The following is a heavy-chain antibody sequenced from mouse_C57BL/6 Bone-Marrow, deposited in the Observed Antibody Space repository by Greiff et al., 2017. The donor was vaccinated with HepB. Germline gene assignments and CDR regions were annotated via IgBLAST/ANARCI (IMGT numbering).Heavy chain of an antibody. CDR2: INPYNGGT. CDR3: ARWGLRRGFAY. Sequence: EVQLQQSGPVLVKPGASVKMSCKASGYTFTDYYMNWVKQSHGKSLEWIGVINPYNGGTSYNQKFKGKATLTVDKSSSTAYMELNSLTSEDSAVYYCARWGLRRGFAYWGQGTLVTVSA. D-gene: IGHD2-4*01. J-gene: IGHJ3*01. CDR1: GYTFTDYY. V-gene: IGHV1-19*01.